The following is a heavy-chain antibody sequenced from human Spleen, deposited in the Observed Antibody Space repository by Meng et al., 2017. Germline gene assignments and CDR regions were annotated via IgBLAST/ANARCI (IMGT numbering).Heavy chain of an antibody. J-gene: IGHJ4*02. V-gene: IGHV4-34*01. Sequence: QGQLEHWVEELWNSLRAPSLASGVSCGYFGYYYWRWIRRHPVKGLEWIGENSHNRSTDYNPSLKSRATIAVDTSQNNLSLKRSSVTAADSALYYCARDPSTMSHDFDYWGQGTLVTVSS. D-gene: IGHD5-24*01. CDR2: NSHNRST. CDR3: ARDPSTMSHDFDY. CDR1: CGYFGYYY.